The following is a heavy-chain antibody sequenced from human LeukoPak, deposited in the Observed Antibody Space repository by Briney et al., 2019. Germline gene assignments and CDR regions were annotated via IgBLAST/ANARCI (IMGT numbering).Heavy chain of an antibody. CDR1: GFTFSSYS. Sequence: GGSLRLSXAXSGFTFSSYSMNWVRQAPGKGLEWVSSISSSSSYIYYADSVKGRFTISRDNAKNSLYLQMNSLRAEDTAVYYCATDFWSGYTLVDYWGQGTLVTVSS. V-gene: IGHV3-21*01. J-gene: IGHJ4*02. CDR3: ATDFWSGYTLVDY. CDR2: ISSSSSYI. D-gene: IGHD3-3*01.